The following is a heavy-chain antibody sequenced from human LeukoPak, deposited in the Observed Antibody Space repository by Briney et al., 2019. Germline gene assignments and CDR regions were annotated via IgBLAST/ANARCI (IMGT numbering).Heavy chain of an antibody. D-gene: IGHD1-26*01. J-gene: IGHJ4*02. CDR1: GGSISSYY. CDR3: GRGVVGATALGY. V-gene: IGHV4-4*07. Sequence: MASETLSLTCTVSGGSISSYYWSWIRQPAGKGLEWIGRIYKTGSTNYNPSLKGRVTISIDTSQSQFSLHLNSATATDTAVYYCGRGVVGATALGYWGQGTLVTVSS. CDR2: IYKTGST.